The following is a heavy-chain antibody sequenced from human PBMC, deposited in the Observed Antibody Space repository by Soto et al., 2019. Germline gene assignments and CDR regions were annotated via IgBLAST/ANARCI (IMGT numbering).Heavy chain of an antibody. Sequence: QVQLVQSGAEVKKPGSSVKVSCKAPGGTFSTYIISWVRQAPGQGLEWMGRIIPIPAITDNAQEFQGRVTFSADKSTSTAYMELSSLRSEDTAVSYCARDRITTRGDAFDLWGQGTMVTVSS. J-gene: IGHJ3*01. CDR1: GGTFSTYI. CDR2: IIPIPAIT. V-gene: IGHV1-69*02. D-gene: IGHD3-3*01. CDR3: ARDRITTRGDAFDL.